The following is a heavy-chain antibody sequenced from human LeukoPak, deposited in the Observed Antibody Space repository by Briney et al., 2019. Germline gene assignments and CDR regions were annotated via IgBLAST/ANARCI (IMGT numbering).Heavy chain of an antibody. CDR2: INQDGNKE. CDR3: ARGDAFSGDY. V-gene: IGHV3-7*04. CDR1: GFTFSTYW. J-gene: IGHJ4*02. Sequence: PGGSLRLSCAASGFTFSTYWMTWVRQAPGKGLDLVANINQDGNKEYYVDSVKGRFTISRDNANNSLYLQMNSLIAEDTAVYYCARGDAFSGDYWGQGTLVTVSS.